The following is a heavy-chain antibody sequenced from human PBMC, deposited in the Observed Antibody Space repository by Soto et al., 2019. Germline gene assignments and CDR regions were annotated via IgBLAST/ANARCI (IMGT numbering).Heavy chain of an antibody. CDR1: CYSISSGYY. V-gene: IGHV4-38-2*01. CDR2: IYHSGST. CDR3: ARGYSSSWDNWFDP. Sequence: SETLSLTCAVSCYSISSGYYWGWIRQPPGKGLEWIGSIYHSGSTYYNPSLKSRVTISVDTSKNQFSLKLSSVTAADTAVYYCARGYSSSWDNWFDPWGQGTLVTVSS. J-gene: IGHJ5*02. D-gene: IGHD6-13*01.